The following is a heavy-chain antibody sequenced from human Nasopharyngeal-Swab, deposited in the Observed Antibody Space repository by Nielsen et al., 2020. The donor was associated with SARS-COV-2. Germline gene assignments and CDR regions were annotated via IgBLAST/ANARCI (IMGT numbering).Heavy chain of an antibody. J-gene: IGHJ4*02. D-gene: IGHD3-16*02. V-gene: IGHV1-18*04. CDR2: ISTYNGDT. CDR1: GYTFSSYG. Sequence: ASVKVSCKASGYTFSSYGISWVRQAPGQGLEWMGWISTYNGDTNYGQKFQGRVTMTTDTATNTAYMELRSLRSDDTAVYHCARDLFVWGSYRSFDYWGQGTRVTVSS. CDR3: ARDLFVWGSYRSFDY.